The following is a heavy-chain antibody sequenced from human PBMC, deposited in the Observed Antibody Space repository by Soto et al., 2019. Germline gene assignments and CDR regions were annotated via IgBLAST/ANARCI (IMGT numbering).Heavy chain of an antibody. V-gene: IGHV3-21*01. CDR2: ISSSSSYI. CDR1: GFTFSSYS. J-gene: IGHJ4*01. Sequence: PGGSLRLSCAASGFTFSSYSMNWVRQAPGKGLEWVSSISSSSSYIYYADSVKGRFTISRDNAKNSLYLKMSSLRAEDTAVYCCARGEISGAGLFEYWDQGTLVTISS. D-gene: IGHD6-13*01. CDR3: ARGEISGAGLFEY.